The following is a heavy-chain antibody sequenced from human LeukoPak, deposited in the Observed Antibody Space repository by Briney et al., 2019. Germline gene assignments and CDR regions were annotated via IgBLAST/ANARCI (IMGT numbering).Heavy chain of an antibody. Sequence: SETLSLTCTVSRDSVSSGSFYWSWIRQPPGKGPEWIGYISYSGSTNYNPSLKSRVTISVDTSKNQFSLKLTSVTAADTAVYFCARDRRGVGAILSDYWGQGTLVTVSS. V-gene: IGHV4-61*01. CDR3: ARDRRGVGAILSDY. J-gene: IGHJ4*02. D-gene: IGHD1-26*01. CDR1: RDSVSSGSFY. CDR2: ISYSGST.